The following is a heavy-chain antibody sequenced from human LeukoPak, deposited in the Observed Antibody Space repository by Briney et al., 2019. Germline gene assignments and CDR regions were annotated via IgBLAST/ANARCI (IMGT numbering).Heavy chain of an antibody. D-gene: IGHD7-27*01. J-gene: IGHJ6*03. CDR2: IYPGDSDT. Sequence: GESLKISCKGSGYSFTTYWIGWVRQMPGKGLEWMGIIYPGDSDTRYSPSFQGQVTISADKSISTAYLQWSSLKASDTAMYYCARQFSTNWGPHYYYYYMDVWGKGTTVTVSS. CDR3: ARQFSTNWGPHYYYYYMDV. V-gene: IGHV5-51*01. CDR1: GYSFTTYW.